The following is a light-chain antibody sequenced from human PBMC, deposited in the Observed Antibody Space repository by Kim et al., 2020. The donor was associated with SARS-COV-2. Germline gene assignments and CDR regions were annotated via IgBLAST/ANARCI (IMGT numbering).Light chain of an antibody. V-gene: IGKV1-5*03. J-gene: IGKJ2*01. CDR3: QQYNSYSYT. CDR1: QSISSW. CDR2: KAS. Sequence: DIQMTQSPSSLSASVGDRVTITCRASQSISSWLAWYQQKPGKAPKLLIYKASSLESGVPSRFSGSGSGTEFTLTISSLQPDDFATYSSQQYNSYSYTFGQGTKLEI.